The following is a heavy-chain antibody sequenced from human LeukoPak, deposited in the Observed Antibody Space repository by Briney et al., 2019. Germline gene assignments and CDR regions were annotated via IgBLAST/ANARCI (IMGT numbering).Heavy chain of an antibody. D-gene: IGHD3-22*01. CDR1: GFTVSSNY. CDR2: IYSGGST. Sequence: GGSLRLSCAASGFTVSSNYMSWVRQAPGKGLEWVSVIYSGGSTYYADSVKGRFTISRDGSRNTLYLLMNSLRAEDTAVYYCARDSGYYSVDGYWGQGTLVTVAS. J-gene: IGHJ4*02. CDR3: ARDSGYYSVDGY. V-gene: IGHV3-66*01.